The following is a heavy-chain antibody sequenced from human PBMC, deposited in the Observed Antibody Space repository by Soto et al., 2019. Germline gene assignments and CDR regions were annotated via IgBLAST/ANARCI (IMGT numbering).Heavy chain of an antibody. CDR3: ARSPQPYYYDSSGSIDY. J-gene: IGHJ4*02. D-gene: IGHD3-22*01. Sequence: QVQLLQSGAEVKKPGASVKVSCKASGYTFTSYAMHWVRQAPGQSLEWMGWINTGNGNTKYSQKFQGRVTITRDTSATTAYMELSSLRSEDTAMYYCARSPQPYYYDSSGSIDYWGQGTLVTDSS. CDR1: GYTFTSYA. V-gene: IGHV1-3*04. CDR2: INTGNGNT.